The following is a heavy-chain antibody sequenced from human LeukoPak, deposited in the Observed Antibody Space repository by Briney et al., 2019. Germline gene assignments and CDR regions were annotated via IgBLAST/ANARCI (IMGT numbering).Heavy chain of an antibody. D-gene: IGHD6-19*01. V-gene: IGHV3-21*01. CDR1: GFTLNSYS. Sequence: GGSLRLSCAASGFTLNSYSMNRVRQAPGKGLEWVSSISSSGTYIYYADSVKGRFTISRDNAKNSLYLQMNSLRVEDTAVYYCARKLGITVAARGSIDYWGQGTLVTVSS. CDR3: ARKLGITVAARGSIDY. J-gene: IGHJ4*02. CDR2: ISSSGTYI.